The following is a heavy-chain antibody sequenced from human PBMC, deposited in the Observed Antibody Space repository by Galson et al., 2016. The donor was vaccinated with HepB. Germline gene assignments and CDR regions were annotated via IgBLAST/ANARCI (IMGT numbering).Heavy chain of an antibody. D-gene: IGHD3-10*01. CDR2: LKEDGSAT. CDR1: GFTFSDYW. CDR3: ARDQDGGITI. Sequence: SLRLSCAASGFTFSDYWMGWVRQAPGKGLEWVANLKEDGSATYYVDSVKGRFIISRDNAKNSLYLQMNSLRAEDTAVYYCARDQDGGITIWGQGTMVTVSS. J-gene: IGHJ3*02. V-gene: IGHV3-7*04.